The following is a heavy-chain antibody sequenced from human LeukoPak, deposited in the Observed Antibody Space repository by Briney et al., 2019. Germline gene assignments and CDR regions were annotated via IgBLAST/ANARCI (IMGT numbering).Heavy chain of an antibody. CDR2: ISSSSYT. V-gene: IGHV3-11*05. D-gene: IGHD3-10*01. CDR3: ARVPLWFGELVAFDI. J-gene: IGHJ3*02. Sequence: GGSLRLSCAASGFTVSSNYMSWVRQAPGKGLEWVSYISSSSYTNYADSVKGRFTISRDNAKNSLYLQMNSLRAEDTAVYYCARVPLWFGELVAFDIWGQGTMVTVSS. CDR1: GFTVSSNY.